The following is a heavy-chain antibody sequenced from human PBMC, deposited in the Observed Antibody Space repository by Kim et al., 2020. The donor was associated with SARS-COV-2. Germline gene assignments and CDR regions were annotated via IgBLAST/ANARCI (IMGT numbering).Heavy chain of an antibody. Sequence: GGSLRLSCLGSGFTFNDYAIHWVRRAPGKGLEYVSATTRSGGGSFYADSVEGRFTISRDNSKSTLYLQMNSLGPEDTSVYYCVRYGRSYGAVLWGQGTLVIVSS. CDR3: VRYGRSYGAVL. V-gene: IGHV3-64D*06. CDR1: GFTFNDYA. J-gene: IGHJ4*02. CDR2: TTRSGGGS. D-gene: IGHD3-10*01.